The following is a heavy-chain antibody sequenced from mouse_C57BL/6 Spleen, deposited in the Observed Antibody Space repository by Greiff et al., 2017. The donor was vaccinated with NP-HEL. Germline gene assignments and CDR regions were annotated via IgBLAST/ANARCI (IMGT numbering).Heavy chain of an antibody. D-gene: IGHD1-1*01. CDR2: INPYNGGT. J-gene: IGHJ4*01. V-gene: IGHV1-19*01. CDR3: ARYEITTVVVRRGAMDY. CDR1: GYTFTDYY. Sequence: EVQLHQSGPVLVKPGASVKMSCKASGYTFTDYYMNWVKQSHGKSLEWIGVINPYNGGTSYNQKFKGKATLTVDKSSSTAYMELNSLTSEDSAVYYCARYEITTVVVRRGAMDYWGQGTSVTVSS.